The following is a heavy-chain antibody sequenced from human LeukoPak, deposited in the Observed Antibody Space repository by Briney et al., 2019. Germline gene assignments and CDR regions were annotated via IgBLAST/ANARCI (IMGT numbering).Heavy chain of an antibody. CDR3: ARGPAAGTVRHYYYYYYMDV. V-gene: IGHV3-53*01. CDR2: MYSGGST. J-gene: IGHJ6*03. CDR1: GFIVSSNY. Sequence: GGSLRLSCAASGFIVSSNYMRWVRPAPGKGLGWVAVMYSGGSTYYADSVKGRFTISRDNSKNTLYLQMNSLRAEDTAVYYCARGPAAGTVRHYYYYYYMDVWGKGTTVTVSS. D-gene: IGHD6-13*01.